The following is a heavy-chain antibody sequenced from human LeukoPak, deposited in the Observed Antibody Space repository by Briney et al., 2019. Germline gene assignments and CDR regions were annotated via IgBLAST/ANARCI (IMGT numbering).Heavy chain of an antibody. CDR3: TRDPRGIAARPFYFDY. J-gene: IGHJ4*02. V-gene: IGHV3-49*03. CDR1: GFTFGDYA. D-gene: IGHD6-6*01. CDR2: IRSKAYGGTT. Sequence: PGGSLRLSCTASGFTFGDYAMSWFRQAPGKGLEWVGFIRSKAYGGTTEYAASVKGRFTISRDDSKSIAYLQMNSLKTEDTAVYYCTRDPRGIAARPFYFDYRGQGTLVTVSS.